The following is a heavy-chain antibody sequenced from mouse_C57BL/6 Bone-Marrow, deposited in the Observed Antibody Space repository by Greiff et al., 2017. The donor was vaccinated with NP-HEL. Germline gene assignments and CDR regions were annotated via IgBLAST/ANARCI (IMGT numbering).Heavy chain of an antibody. CDR2: INYDGSST. Sequence: EVKLMESEGGLVQPGRSMKLSCTASGFTFSDYYMAWVRQVPEKGLEGGANINYDGSSTYYLDSLKSRFIISRDNAKNILYLQLSSLKSEDTATYYCAREGGLRRRTYAMDYWGQGTSVTVSS. D-gene: IGHD2-4*01. CDR1: GFTFSDYY. V-gene: IGHV5-16*01. J-gene: IGHJ4*01. CDR3: AREGGLRRRTYAMDY.